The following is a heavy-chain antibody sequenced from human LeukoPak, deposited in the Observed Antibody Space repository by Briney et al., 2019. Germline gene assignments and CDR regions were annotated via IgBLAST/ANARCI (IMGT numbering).Heavy chain of an antibody. V-gene: IGHV4-59*01. CDR2: IYYSGST. CDR1: GDSISSYY. CDR3: ARGSPDCSGGSCYATDY. J-gene: IGHJ4*02. Sequence: SEPLSLICTVSGDSISSYYWSWIRQPPGKGLEWIGYIYYSGSTNYNPSLKSRVTISVDTSKNQFSLKLSSVTAADTAVYYCARGSPDCSGGSCYATDYWGQGTLVTVSS. D-gene: IGHD2-15*01.